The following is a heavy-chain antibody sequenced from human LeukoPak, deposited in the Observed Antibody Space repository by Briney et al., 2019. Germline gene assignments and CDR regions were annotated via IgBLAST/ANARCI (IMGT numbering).Heavy chain of an antibody. D-gene: IGHD3-9*01. V-gene: IGHV4-59*08. Sequence: SETLSLTCTVSGASMSTHYWSWLRQPPGKGLEWIGYLLDSWRTKDNPSLQSRVTLSADTSKNQFSLRLTSVTAADTAVYYCARHHYDILTGYSLDVFDIWGQGTMVTVSS. CDR1: GASMSTHY. CDR2: LLDSWRT. CDR3: ARHHYDILTGYSLDVFDI. J-gene: IGHJ3*02.